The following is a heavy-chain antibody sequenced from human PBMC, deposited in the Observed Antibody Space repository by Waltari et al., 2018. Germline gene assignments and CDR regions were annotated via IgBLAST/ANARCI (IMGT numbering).Heavy chain of an antibody. V-gene: IGHV4-34*01. D-gene: IGHD3-10*01. CDR2: INHSGST. CDR3: ARGRITMVRGVVRPYYGMDV. Sequence: QWGAGLLKPSETLSLTCAVYGGSFSGYYWSWIRQPPGKGLEWIGEINHSGSTNYNPSLKSRVTISVDTSKNQFSLKLSSVTAADTAVYYCARGRITMVRGVVRPYYGMDVWGQVTTVTVSS. CDR1: GGSFSGYY. J-gene: IGHJ6*02.